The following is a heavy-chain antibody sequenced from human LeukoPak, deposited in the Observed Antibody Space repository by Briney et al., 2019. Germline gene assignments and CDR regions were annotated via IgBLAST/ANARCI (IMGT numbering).Heavy chain of an antibody. D-gene: IGHD3-3*01. Sequence: SETLSLTCAVYGGSFSGYYWSWIRQPPGKGLEWIGEINHSGSTNYNPSLKSRVTISVDTSKNQFSLKLSSVTAADTAAYYCARSHMYYDFWSGYYTGPYYFDYWGQGTLVTVSS. CDR2: INHSGST. CDR3: ARSHMYYDFWSGYYTGPYYFDY. J-gene: IGHJ4*02. CDR1: GGSFSGYY. V-gene: IGHV4-34*01.